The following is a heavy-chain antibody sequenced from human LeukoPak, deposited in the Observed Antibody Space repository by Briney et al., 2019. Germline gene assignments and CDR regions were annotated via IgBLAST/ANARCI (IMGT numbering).Heavy chain of an antibody. V-gene: IGHV3-30*04. CDR1: GFTFSSYA. CDR2: IPYDGSNK. Sequence: GGSLRLSCAASGFTFSSYAMHWVRQAPGKGLEWVPLIPYDGSNKYYADSVKGRFTVSRDNPKNTLYLQMNSLRAEDTAVYYCVRGAYSSSWLNFDYWGQGTLVTVSS. D-gene: IGHD6-13*01. CDR3: VRGAYSSSWLNFDY. J-gene: IGHJ4*02.